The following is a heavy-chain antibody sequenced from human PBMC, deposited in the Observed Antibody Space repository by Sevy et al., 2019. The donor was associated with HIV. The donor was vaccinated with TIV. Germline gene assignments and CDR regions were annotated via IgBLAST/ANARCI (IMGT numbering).Heavy chain of an antibody. CDR3: ARDELSYYDFWSGYKYYYGMDV. CDR1: GGTFSSYA. D-gene: IGHD3-3*01. CDR2: IIPIFGTA. J-gene: IGHJ6*02. Sequence: ASVKVSCKASGGTFSSYAISWVRQAPGQGLEWMGGIIPIFGTANYAQKFQGRVTITADESTSTAYMELISLRSDDTAVYYCARDELSYYDFWSGYKYYYGMDVWGQGTTVTVSS. V-gene: IGHV1-69*13.